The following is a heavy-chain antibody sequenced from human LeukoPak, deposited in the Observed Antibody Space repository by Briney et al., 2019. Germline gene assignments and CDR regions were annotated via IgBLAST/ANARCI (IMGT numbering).Heavy chain of an antibody. Sequence: AGGSLRLSCAASGFIFSDYSMSWVRQAPGKGLEWVSSVTGSGVSSDYADSVKGRFAISRDNSKNTLFPQMNSLRVEDTAVYYCAKRKFQSSGYHDHWGQGTLVPVSS. J-gene: IGHJ4*02. CDR2: VTGSGVSS. CDR1: GFIFSDYS. D-gene: IGHD3-22*01. CDR3: AKRKFQSSGYHDH. V-gene: IGHV3-23*01.